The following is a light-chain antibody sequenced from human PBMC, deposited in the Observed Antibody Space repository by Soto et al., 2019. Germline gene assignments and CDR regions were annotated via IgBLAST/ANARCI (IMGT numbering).Light chain of an antibody. Sequence: SPATLSLSPGERATLSCRASQSVSSYLAWYQQKPGQAPRLLIYDASNRATGIPARFSGSGSGTDFTLTISSLEPEDFAVYYCQQRSNWPPITFGQGTRWRL. J-gene: IGKJ5*01. CDR3: QQRSNWPPIT. CDR1: QSVSSY. V-gene: IGKV3-11*01. CDR2: DAS.